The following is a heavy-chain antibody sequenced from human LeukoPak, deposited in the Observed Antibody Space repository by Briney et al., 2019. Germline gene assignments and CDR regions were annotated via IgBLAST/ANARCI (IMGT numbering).Heavy chain of an antibody. V-gene: IGHV4-59*01. CDR1: GGSISSYY. J-gene: IGHJ6*03. CDR3: AREKITHEDYMDV. D-gene: IGHD3-10*01. CDR2: IYYSGST. Sequence: SETLSLTCTVSGGSISSYYWSWIRQPPVKGLEWIGYIYYSGSTNYNPSLKSRVTISVDTSKNQFSLKLSSVTAADTAVYYCAREKITHEDYMDVWGKGTTVTVSS.